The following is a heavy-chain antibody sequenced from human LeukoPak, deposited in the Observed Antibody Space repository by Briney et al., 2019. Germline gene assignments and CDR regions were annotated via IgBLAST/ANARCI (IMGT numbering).Heavy chain of an antibody. CDR1: GFTFTSSA. CDR3: AAESNYGDYNAY. D-gene: IGHD4-17*01. Sequence: ASVKVSCKASGFTFTSSAMQWVRQASGQRLEWIGLIVVGSGNTTYAQKIQERVTITRDMSTSTAYMELSSLRSEDTAVYYCAAESNYGDYNAYWGQGTLVTVSS. V-gene: IGHV1-58*02. J-gene: IGHJ4*02. CDR2: IVVGSGNT.